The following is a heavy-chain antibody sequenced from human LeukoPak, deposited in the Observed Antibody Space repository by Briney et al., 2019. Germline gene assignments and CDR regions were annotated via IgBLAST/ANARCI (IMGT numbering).Heavy chain of an antibody. J-gene: IGHJ4*02. Sequence: GGSLRLSCAASGFTLSSYAMHWVRQAPGKGLEWVAVISYDGSNKYYADSVKGRFTISRDNSKNTLYLQMNSLRAEDTAVYYCARPYSGSHFPQIDYWGQGTLVTVSS. D-gene: IGHD1-26*01. V-gene: IGHV3-30-3*01. CDR3: ARPYSGSHFPQIDY. CDR2: ISYDGSNK. CDR1: GFTLSSYA.